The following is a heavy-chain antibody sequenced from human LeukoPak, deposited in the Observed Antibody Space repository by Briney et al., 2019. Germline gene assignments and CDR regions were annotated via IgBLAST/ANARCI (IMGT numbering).Heavy chain of an antibody. V-gene: IGHV4-59*01. CDR2: VDYNGAT. CDR1: GASINSDH. CDR3: ARGYYEGFDY. Sequence: SETLSLTCAVSGASINSDHWNWIRQLPGKGLEWIGNVDYNGATKYNPSLQSRVTISLDTSNNQFSLTLAYVTAADKALYFCARGYYEGFDYWGQGRLVTVSS. D-gene: IGHD3-16*01. J-gene: IGHJ4*02.